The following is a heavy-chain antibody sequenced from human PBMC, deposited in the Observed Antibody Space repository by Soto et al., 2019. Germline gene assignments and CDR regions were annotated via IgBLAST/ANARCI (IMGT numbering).Heavy chain of an antibody. D-gene: IGHD3-22*01. CDR1: GYTFSGYY. CDR2: INPNSGGT. V-gene: IGHV1-2*04. Sequence: ASVKVSCKATGYTFSGYYIHWVRQAPGQGLEWMGWINPNSGGTNYAQKFQGWVTMTRDTSISTAYMELSLRSDDTAVYYCAREGRADYSDSSGYSNWFEPWGQGTLVTVSS. CDR3: AREGRADYSDSSGYSNWFEP. J-gene: IGHJ5*02.